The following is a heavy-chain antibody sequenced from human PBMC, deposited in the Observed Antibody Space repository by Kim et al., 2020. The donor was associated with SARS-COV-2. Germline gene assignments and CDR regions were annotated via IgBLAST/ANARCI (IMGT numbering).Heavy chain of an antibody. CDR3: ARGYSGYDSLWSSGWDYYFDY. D-gene: IGHD5-12*01. CDR1: GGTFSSYA. CDR2: IIPIFGTA. J-gene: IGHJ4*02. Sequence: SVKVSCKASGGTFSSYAISWVRQAPGQGLEWMGGIIPIFGTANYAQKFQGRVTITADESTSTAYMELSSLRSEDTAVYYCARGYSGYDSLWSSGWDYYFDYWGQGTLVTVSS. V-gene: IGHV1-69*13.